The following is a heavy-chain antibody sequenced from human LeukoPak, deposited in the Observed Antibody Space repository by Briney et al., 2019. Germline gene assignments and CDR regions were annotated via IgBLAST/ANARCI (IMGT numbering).Heavy chain of an antibody. J-gene: IGHJ4*02. V-gene: IGHV3-30*03. CDR2: ISFDGTTK. CDR3: ASRVPWEGY. D-gene: IGHD1-26*01. Sequence: PGNSLRLSCAASGFTVSTSVMHWVRQAPGKGLDWAAIISFDGTTKYYADSVKGRFTISRDNSKNTLYLQMNSLRAEGTALYYCASRVPWEGYWGQGTLVTVSS. CDR1: GFTVSTSV.